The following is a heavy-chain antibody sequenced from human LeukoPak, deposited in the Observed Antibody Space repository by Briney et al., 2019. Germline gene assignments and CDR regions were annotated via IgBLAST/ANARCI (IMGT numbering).Heavy chain of an antibody. V-gene: IGHV4-34*01. CDR3: ARLGVQLWTRGWFDP. CDR1: GGSSSGHY. D-gene: IGHD5-18*01. J-gene: IGHJ5*02. CDR2: INHSGST. Sequence: SETLSLTCAVYGGSSSGHYWSWIRQPPGKGLEWIGEINHSGSTNYNPSLKSRVTISVDTSKNQFSLKLSSVTAADTAVYYCARLGVQLWTRGWFDPWGQGTLVTVSS.